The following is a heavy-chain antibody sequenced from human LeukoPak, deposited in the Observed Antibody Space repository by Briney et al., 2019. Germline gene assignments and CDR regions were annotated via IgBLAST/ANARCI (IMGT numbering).Heavy chain of an antibody. Sequence: ASVKVSCKASGFSLTSNYMHWVRQAPGQGLEWMGYMRPTDAYTSYAQKFQGRVTMTRDTSTSTVYMELSSLRSEDTAVYYCATPNSYGYGFDYWGQGTLVTVSS. CDR1: GFSLTSNY. V-gene: IGHV1-46*01. CDR3: ATPNSYGYGFDY. CDR2: MRPTDAYT. D-gene: IGHD5-18*01. J-gene: IGHJ4*02.